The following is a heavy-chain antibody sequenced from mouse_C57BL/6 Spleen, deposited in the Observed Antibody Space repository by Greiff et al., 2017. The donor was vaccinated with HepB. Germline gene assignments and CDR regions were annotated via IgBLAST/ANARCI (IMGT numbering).Heavy chain of an antibody. CDR1: GFTFTDYY. D-gene: IGHD1-1*01. CDR2: IRNKANGYTT. CDR3: ARAYYGSRGWYFDV. Sequence: EVQVVESGGGLVQPGGSLSLSCAASGFTFTDYYMSWVRQPPGKALEWLGFIRNKANGYTTEYSASVKGRFTISRDNSQSILYLQMNALRAEDSATYYCARAYYGSRGWYFDVWGTGTTVTVSS. V-gene: IGHV7-3*01. J-gene: IGHJ1*03.